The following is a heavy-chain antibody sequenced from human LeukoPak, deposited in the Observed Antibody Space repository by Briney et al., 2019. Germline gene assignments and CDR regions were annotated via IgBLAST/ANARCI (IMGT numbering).Heavy chain of an antibody. CDR2: INPNSGGT. Sequence: ASVKVSCKASGYTFTGYYMHWVRQAPGQGLEWMGWINPNSGGTNYAQKFQGRVTMTRDTSISTAYMELSRLRSDDTAVYYCASEGYYYDSSGYYSVDYWGQGTLVTVSS. D-gene: IGHD3-22*01. J-gene: IGHJ4*02. CDR1: GYTFTGYY. V-gene: IGHV1-2*02. CDR3: ASEGYYYDSSGYYSVDY.